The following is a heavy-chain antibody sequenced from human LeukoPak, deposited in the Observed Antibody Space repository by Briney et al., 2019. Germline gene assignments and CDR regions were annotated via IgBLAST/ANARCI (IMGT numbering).Heavy chain of an antibody. CDR2: INPNSGGT. D-gene: IGHD5-18*01. CDR1: GYTFTGYY. V-gene: IGHV1-2*02. Sequence: ASVKVSCKASGYTFTGYYMHWVRQAPGQGLEWMGWINPNSGGTNYAQKFQGRVTMTRDTSISTAYMELSRLGYDDTAVYYCARGLGRTAMVTRGGVRFDYWGQGTLVTVSS. CDR3: ARGLGRTAMVTRGGVRFDY. J-gene: IGHJ4*02.